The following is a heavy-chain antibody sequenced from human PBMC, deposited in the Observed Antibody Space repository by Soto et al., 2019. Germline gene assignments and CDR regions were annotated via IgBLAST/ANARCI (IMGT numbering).Heavy chain of an antibody. CDR1: GYTFTNNV. CDR3: ARVMLGGHSDY. Sequence: GASVKVSCKASGYTFTNNVINWARQAPGQGLEWMGWMNPNSGNTGYAQKFQGRVTMTRNTSIRTAYIDLSSLSSDDTAVYYCARVMLGGHSDYWGQGTLVTVSS. V-gene: IGHV1-8*01. D-gene: IGHD2-15*01. J-gene: IGHJ4*02. CDR2: MNPNSGNT.